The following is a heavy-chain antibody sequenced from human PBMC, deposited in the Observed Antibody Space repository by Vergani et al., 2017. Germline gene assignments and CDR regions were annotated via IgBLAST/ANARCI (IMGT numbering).Heavy chain of an antibody. CDR1: GYSTTSGYY. J-gene: IGHJ5*02. D-gene: IGHD3-10*01. Sequence: QVQLLESGPGLLKPSETLALTCPVPGYSTTSGYYWGWIRQPPGRGLAWIVSIYHTGSAYYNLSLKSRVTVSVDTYMNQVSLKLYSVTAADTAVYYCVRTGALXFGETKDGGWFDPWGEGALVTVTS. CDR2: IYHTGSA. CDR3: VRTGALXFGETKDGGWFDP. V-gene: IGHV4-38-2*01.